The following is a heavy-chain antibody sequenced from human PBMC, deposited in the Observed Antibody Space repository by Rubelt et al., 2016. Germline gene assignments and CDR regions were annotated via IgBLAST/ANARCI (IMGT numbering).Heavy chain of an antibody. V-gene: IGHV1-18*01. D-gene: IGHD6-6*01. CDR1: GYPFTSFG. Sequence: QVQLVQSGPEVKKPGASVKVSCKASGYPFTSFGIGWVRQAPGQGLEWIGWISAYKGDTNFAQNCQGRGTMTTDTSTGTVYMELRSLRSDDTAVYYCARTLGSSYSVLGYWGQGTLVTVSS. J-gene: IGHJ4*02. CDR3: ARTLGSSYSVLGY. CDR2: ISAYKGDT.